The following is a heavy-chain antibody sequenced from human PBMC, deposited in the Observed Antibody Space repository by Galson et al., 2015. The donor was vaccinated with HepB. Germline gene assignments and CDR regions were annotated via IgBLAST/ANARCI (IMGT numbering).Heavy chain of an antibody. CDR2: ISYDGSNK. J-gene: IGHJ4*02. D-gene: IGHD6-13*01. V-gene: IGHV3-30*04. CDR1: GFTFSSYA. CDR3: ARDYSSSWYKTPVDY. Sequence: SLRLSCAASGFTFSSYAMHWVRQAPGKGLEWVVVISYDGSNKYYADSVKGRFTISRDNSKNTLYLQMNSLRAEDTAVCYCARDYSSSWYKTPVDYWGQGTLVTVSS.